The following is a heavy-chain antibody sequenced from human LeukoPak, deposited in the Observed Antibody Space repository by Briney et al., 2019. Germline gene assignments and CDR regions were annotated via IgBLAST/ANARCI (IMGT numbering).Heavy chain of an antibody. Sequence: ASVKVSCKASGYTFSDHFIHWVRQAPGQGLEWMAWINPNNGGTSFAQQFQGRVTMTRDTSISTVYMELSRLRSDDTAVYYCARLYCTGGSCYSWFDYWGQGTLVTVSS. CDR2: INPNNGGT. CDR3: ARLYCTGGSCYSWFDY. J-gene: IGHJ4*02. D-gene: IGHD2-15*01. V-gene: IGHV1-2*02. CDR1: GYTFSDHF.